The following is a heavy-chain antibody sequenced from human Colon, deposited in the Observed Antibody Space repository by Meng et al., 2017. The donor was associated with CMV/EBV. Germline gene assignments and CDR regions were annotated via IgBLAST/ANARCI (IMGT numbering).Heavy chain of an antibody. CDR2: MYKNGSP. Sequence: GESLKISRTVSGIFVSNTYIDWVRQAPGKGLEWVSVMYKNGSPFYADSVKGRFTISRDISKNTVSLQMNNLRVEDTAIYYCALSYGANEAFDSWGLGTQVTVSS. CDR1: GIFVSNTY. CDR3: ALSYGANEAFDS. V-gene: IGHV3-53*01. D-gene: IGHD3-16*01. J-gene: IGHJ4*02.